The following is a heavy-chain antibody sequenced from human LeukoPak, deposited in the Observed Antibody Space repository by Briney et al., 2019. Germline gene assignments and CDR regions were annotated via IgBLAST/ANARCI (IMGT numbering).Heavy chain of an antibody. V-gene: IGHV3-21*01. CDR3: ARVLMVRGVMFDP. D-gene: IGHD3-10*01. Sequence: GGSLRLSCAASGFTFSSYSMNWVRQAPGKGLEWVSSISSSSSYIYYADSVKGRFTISRDNAKNSLYLQMNSLRAEDTAVYYCARVLMVRGVMFDPWGQGILVTVSS. CDR2: ISSSSSYI. CDR1: GFTFSSYS. J-gene: IGHJ5*02.